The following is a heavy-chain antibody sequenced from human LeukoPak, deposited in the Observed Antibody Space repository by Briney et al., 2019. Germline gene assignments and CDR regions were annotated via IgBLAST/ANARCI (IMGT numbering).Heavy chain of an antibody. Sequence: KASETLSLTCTVSGYSISSGYYWGWIRQPPGKGLERIGSIYHSGSTYYNPSLKSRVTISVDTSKNQFSLKLSSVTAADTAVYYCACDYYDSSGYYYGGAFDIWGQGTMVTVSS. V-gene: IGHV4-38-2*02. CDR2: IYHSGST. J-gene: IGHJ3*02. CDR3: ACDYYDSSGYYYGGAFDI. CDR1: GYSISSGYY. D-gene: IGHD3-22*01.